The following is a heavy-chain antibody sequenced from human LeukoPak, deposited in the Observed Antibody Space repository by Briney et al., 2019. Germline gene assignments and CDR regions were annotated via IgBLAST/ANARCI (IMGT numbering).Heavy chain of an antibody. Sequence: ASVKVSCKASGSTFTGYYMHWVRQAPGQGLEWMGWINPNSGGTNYAQKFQGRVTMTRDTSISTAYMELSRLRSDDTAVYYCARDGAAAGHADAFDIWGQGTMVTVSS. J-gene: IGHJ3*02. D-gene: IGHD6-13*01. CDR2: INPNSGGT. CDR3: ARDGAAAGHADAFDI. V-gene: IGHV1-2*02. CDR1: GSTFTGYY.